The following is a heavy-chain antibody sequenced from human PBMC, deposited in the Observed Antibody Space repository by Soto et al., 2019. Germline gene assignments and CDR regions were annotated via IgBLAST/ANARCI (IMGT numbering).Heavy chain of an antibody. J-gene: IGHJ3*02. CDR1: GFTFSSYA. V-gene: IGHV3-30-3*01. D-gene: IGHD2-2*01. CDR3: ARVVPAAMYAFDI. Sequence: QVQLVESGGGVVQPGRSLGLSCAASGFTFSSYAMHWVRQAPGKGLEWVAVISYDGSNKYYADSVKGRFTISRDNSKNTLYLQMNSLRAEDTAVYYCARVVPAAMYAFDIWGQGTMVTVSS. CDR2: ISYDGSNK.